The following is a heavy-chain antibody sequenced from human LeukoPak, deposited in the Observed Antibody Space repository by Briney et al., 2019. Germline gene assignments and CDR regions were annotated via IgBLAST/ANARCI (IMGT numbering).Heavy chain of an antibody. Sequence: GGALRLSCAASGFTVSSNYMTWVRQAPGKGLEWISLIYSGGSTYYADSVKGRFTISRDNSKNTLYLQMYSLRAEDTAVYYCAAYRSCDYWGQGTLVTVSS. V-gene: IGHV3-53*01. CDR3: AAYRSCDY. D-gene: IGHD6-6*01. J-gene: IGHJ4*02. CDR1: GFTVSSNY. CDR2: IYSGGST.